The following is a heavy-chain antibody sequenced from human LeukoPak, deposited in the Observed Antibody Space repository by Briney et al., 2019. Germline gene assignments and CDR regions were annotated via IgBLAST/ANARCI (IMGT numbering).Heavy chain of an antibody. J-gene: IGHJ5*02. CDR2: FNPNRGGT. D-gene: IGHD2-2*02. V-gene: IGHV1-2*02. CDR1: GSTVTGYD. Sequence: GAPVKASCKASGSTVTGYDMHWVRQAPGQGLEGWGWFNPNRGGTNYAQKFQGRVTMTRDTSISTAYMELSRLRSDDTAVYYCARDLTVVVPAAILGNWFDPWGQGTLVTVSS. CDR3: ARDLTVVVPAAILGNWFDP.